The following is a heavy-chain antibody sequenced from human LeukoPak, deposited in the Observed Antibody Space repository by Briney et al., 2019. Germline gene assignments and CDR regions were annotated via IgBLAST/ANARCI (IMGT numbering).Heavy chain of an antibody. CDR2: VHHSGNN. J-gene: IGHJ4*02. D-gene: IGHD6-13*01. V-gene: IGHV4-39*02. Sequence: SETLSLTCGVSGVSITSGSYYWGWIRQPPGKGLEWIGSVHHSGNNHFNPSLESRVTVSVDTSKNHFSLKLKSVTAADTAVFYCARSRWIAAGPFDYWGQGSLVTVSS. CDR3: ARSRWIAAGPFDY. CDR1: GVSITSGSYY.